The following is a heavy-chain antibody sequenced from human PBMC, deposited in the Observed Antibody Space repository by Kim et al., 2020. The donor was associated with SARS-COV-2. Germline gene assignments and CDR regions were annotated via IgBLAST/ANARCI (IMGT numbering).Heavy chain of an antibody. CDR2: IWFDGSNK. V-gene: IGHV3-33*01. Sequence: GGSLRLSCAASGFTFNSYGMHWVRQAPGKGLEWVAVIWFDGSNKYYADFVQGRFTISRNNSKNTLYLHMNILRAEATAVYYCARDHIVATIPFDWWGQGTLVTVSS. CDR1: GFTFNSYG. D-gene: IGHD5-12*01. J-gene: IGHJ4*02. CDR3: ARDHIVATIPFDW.